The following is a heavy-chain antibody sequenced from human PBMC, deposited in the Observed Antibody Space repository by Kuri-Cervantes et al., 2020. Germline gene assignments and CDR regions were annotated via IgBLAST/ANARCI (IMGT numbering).Heavy chain of an antibody. CDR3: ARQIDISTTYYYYYGMDV. CDR1: GYTFTSYC. J-gene: IGHJ6*02. D-gene: IGHD1-1*01. V-gene: IGHV5-51*01. CDR2: IYPGDSDT. Sequence: GGSLRLSCKGSGYTFTSYCIGWLRQMPGKGLEWMGIIYPGDSDTRDSPSCQGQVTISDDKSISTAYLQWSSLKASYNAMYYCARQIDISTTYYYYYGMDVWGQGTTVTVSS.